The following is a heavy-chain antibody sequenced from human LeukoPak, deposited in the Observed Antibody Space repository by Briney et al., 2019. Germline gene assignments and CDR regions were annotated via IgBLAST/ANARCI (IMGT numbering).Heavy chain of an antibody. CDR2: ISAYNGNT. V-gene: IGHV1-18*01. Sequence: ASVKVSCKASGYTFTSYGISWVRQAPGQGLEWMGWISAYNGNTNYAQKLQGRVTMTTDTSTSTAYMELRSLRSDDTAVYYCARSKRYYYDSSGYYRYFDYWGQGTLVTVSS. CDR3: ARSKRYYYDSSGYYRYFDY. CDR1: GYTFTSYG. D-gene: IGHD3-22*01. J-gene: IGHJ4*02.